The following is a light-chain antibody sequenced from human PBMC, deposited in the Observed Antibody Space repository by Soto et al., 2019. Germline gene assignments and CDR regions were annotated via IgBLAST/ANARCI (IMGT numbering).Light chain of an antibody. Sequence: EIVLTQSPGTLSLSPGERATLSCRASQSVSSSYLAWYQHKPGQAPRLLIYGASSRATSIPDRFSGSGSGTDFTRTTSRLEPEDFAVYYCQQYGSPPHAFGQGTKLEIK. CDR2: GAS. V-gene: IGKV3-20*01. CDR1: QSVSSSY. CDR3: QQYGSPPHA. J-gene: IGKJ2*01.